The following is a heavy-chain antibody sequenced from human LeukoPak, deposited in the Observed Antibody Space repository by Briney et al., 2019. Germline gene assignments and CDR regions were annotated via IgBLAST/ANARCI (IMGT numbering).Heavy chain of an antibody. Sequence: ASVKVSCKASGYTFTSYGISWVRQAPGQGLEWMGWISAYNGNTNYAQKLQGRVTMTTDTSTSTAYMELRSLRSDDTAVYYCARVRYRLAETYIDYWGREPWSPSPQ. CDR3: ARVRYRLAETYIDY. V-gene: IGHV1-18*01. D-gene: IGHD3-16*01. CDR2: ISAYNGNT. J-gene: IGHJ4*02. CDR1: GYTFTSYG.